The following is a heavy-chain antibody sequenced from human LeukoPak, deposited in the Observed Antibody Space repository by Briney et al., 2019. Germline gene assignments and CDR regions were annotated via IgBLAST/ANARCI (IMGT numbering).Heavy chain of an antibody. CDR1: GFTFSSYG. J-gene: IGHJ4*02. D-gene: IGHD7-27*01. CDR2: ISYDGSNK. V-gene: IGHV3-30*18. CDR3: AEDHWVS. Sequence: GGSLRLSCAASGFTFSSYGMHWVRQAPGKGLEWVAVISYDGSNKYYADSVKGRFTISRDNSKNTLYLQMNSLRAEDTAVYYCAEDHWVSWGQGTLVTVSS.